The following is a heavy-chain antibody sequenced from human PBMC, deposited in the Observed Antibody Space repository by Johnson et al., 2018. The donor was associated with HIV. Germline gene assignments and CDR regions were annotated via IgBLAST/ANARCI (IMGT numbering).Heavy chain of an antibody. CDR2: ISYDGSNK. CDR1: GFTFSSYA. D-gene: IGHD3-10*01. Sequence: QVQLVESGGGVVQPGRSLRLSCAASGFTFSSYAMHWVRQAPGKGLEWVAVISYDGSNKYYADSVKGRFLISRDNSKNTLYLQMNRLRTDDTTVYYCARDRFHPHAFDIWGQGTMVTVSS. CDR3: ARDRFHPHAFDI. J-gene: IGHJ3*02. V-gene: IGHV3-30-3*01.